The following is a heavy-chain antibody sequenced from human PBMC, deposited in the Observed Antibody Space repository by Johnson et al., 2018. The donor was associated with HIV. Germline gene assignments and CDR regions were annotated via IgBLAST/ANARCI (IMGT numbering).Heavy chain of an antibody. Sequence: QMQLVESGGGVVQPGGSLRLSCAASGFTFSTYGIHWVRQAPGKGLEWVAFIRNDGSNKYYADSVKGRFTISRDNSKNTLHLQMNSLRAEDTAVYYCAKDGATRAFDIWGQGTMVTVSS. CDR1: GFTFSTYG. J-gene: IGHJ3*02. CDR3: AKDGATRAFDI. V-gene: IGHV3-30*02. CDR2: IRNDGSNK. D-gene: IGHD1-26*01.